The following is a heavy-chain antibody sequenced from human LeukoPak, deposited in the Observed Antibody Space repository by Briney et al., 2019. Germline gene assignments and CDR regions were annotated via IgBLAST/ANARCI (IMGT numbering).Heavy chain of an antibody. D-gene: IGHD3-22*01. J-gene: IGHJ4*02. V-gene: IGHV3-21*01. CDR3: ERDRGSDSSGYSSSYFDY. CDR1: GFTFSSYS. Sequence: GGSLRLSCEASGFTFSSYSMNWVRQAPGKGLEWVSSISSSSSYIYYADSVQGRFTISRDNSKNSLYLQMNSLRAEDTAVYYCERDRGSDSSGYSSSYFDYWGQGTLVTVSS. CDR2: ISSSSSYI.